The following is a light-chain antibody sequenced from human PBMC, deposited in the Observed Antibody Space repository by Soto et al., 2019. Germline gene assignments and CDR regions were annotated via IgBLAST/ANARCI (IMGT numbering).Light chain of an antibody. CDR3: QQYYSYPPIT. V-gene: IGKV1-8*01. Sequence: AIRMTQSPSSFSASTGDRVTITCRASQGISSYLAWYQQKPGKAPKLLIYAASTLKGGVPSRFSGSGSGTDFTLTISCLQSEDFATYYCQQYYSYPPITFGQGTRLEIK. CDR1: QGISSY. CDR2: AAS. J-gene: IGKJ5*01.